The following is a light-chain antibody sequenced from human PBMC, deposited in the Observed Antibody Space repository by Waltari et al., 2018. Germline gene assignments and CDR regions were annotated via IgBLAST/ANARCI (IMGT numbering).Light chain of an antibody. V-gene: IGLV1-47*01. Sequence: QSVLTQPPSASGTPGQRVTISCSGSRSNIGSNYIFWYQQLPGTAPKLLIYRSDQRPSGVPVRCSGAKSGTSASLASRGLRSEDEADYYCAAWDDRLRGRVFGGGTKLTVL. CDR2: RSD. J-gene: IGLJ3*02. CDR3: AAWDDRLRGRV. CDR1: RSNIGSNY.